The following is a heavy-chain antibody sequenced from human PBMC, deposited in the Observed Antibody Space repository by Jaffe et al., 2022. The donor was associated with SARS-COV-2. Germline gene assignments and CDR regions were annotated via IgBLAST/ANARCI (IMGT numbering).Heavy chain of an antibody. V-gene: IGHV4-34*01. Sequence: QVQLQQWGAGLLKPSETLSLTCAVYGGSFSGYYWSWIRQPPGKGLEWIGEINHSGSTNYNPSLKSRVTISVDTSKNQFSLKLSSVTAADTAVYYCARGGGSSSWYFSHYYYGMDVWGQGTTVTVSS. CDR1: GGSFSGYY. CDR3: ARGGGSSSWYFSHYYYGMDV. D-gene: IGHD6-13*01. CDR2: INHSGST. J-gene: IGHJ6*02.